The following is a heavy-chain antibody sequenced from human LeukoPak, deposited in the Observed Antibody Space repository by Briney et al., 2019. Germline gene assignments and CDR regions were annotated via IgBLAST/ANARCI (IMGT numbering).Heavy chain of an antibody. V-gene: IGHV3-23*01. D-gene: IGHD3-3*01. Sequence: VGEAPRKKLEWVSAISGSGGSTYYADSVKGRFTISRDNSKNTLYLQMNSLRAEDTAVYYCAKLPSYYDFWSGYRDDAFDIWGQGTMVTVSS. CDR2: ISGSGGST. CDR3: AKLPSYYDFWSGYRDDAFDI. J-gene: IGHJ3*02.